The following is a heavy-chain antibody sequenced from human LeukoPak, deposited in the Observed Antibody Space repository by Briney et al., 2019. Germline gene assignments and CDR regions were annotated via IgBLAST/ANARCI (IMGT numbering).Heavy chain of an antibody. CDR1: GYTFTSYG. V-gene: IGHV1-18*01. CDR3: ARDHSGNWFDP. CDR2: ISAYNGNT. Sequence: GSVKVSCKASGYTFTSYGISWVRQAPGQGLEWMGWISAYNGNTNYAQKLQGRVTMTTDTITTTAYMELRSLRSDDTAVYYCARDHSGNWFDPWGQGTLVTVSS. D-gene: IGHD1-26*01. J-gene: IGHJ5*02.